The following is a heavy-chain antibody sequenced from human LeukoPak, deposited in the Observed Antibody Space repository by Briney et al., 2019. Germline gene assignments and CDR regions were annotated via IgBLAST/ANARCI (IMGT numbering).Heavy chain of an antibody. CDR1: GGSISSGGYS. V-gene: IGHV4-30-2*05. CDR3: ARRIVVVAATRLEDAFDI. J-gene: IGHJ3*02. D-gene: IGHD2-15*01. CDR2: IYHSGST. Sequence: PSETLSLTCAVSGGSISSGGYSWSWIRQPPGKGLEWIGYIYHSGSTYYNPSLKSRVTISVDTSKNQFSLKLSSVTAADTAVYYCARRIVVVAATRLEDAFDIWGQGTMVTVSS.